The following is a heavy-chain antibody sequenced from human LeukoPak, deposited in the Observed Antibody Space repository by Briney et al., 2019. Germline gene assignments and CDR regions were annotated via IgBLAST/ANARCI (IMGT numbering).Heavy chain of an antibody. CDR3: ARVPPPEYCSSTSCRAGVFDY. Sequence: SETLSLTCTVSGGSISSYYWSWLRQPPGKGLEWIGYIYYSGSTNYNPSLKSRVTISVHTSKNQFSLKLSSVTAADTAVYYCARVPPPEYCSSTSCRAGVFDYWGQGTLVTVSS. CDR1: GGSISSYY. CDR2: IYYSGST. V-gene: IGHV4-59*01. J-gene: IGHJ4*02. D-gene: IGHD2-2*01.